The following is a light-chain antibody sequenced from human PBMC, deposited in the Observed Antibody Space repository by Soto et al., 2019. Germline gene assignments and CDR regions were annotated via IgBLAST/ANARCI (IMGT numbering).Light chain of an antibody. CDR1: QSVSSY. CDR3: QQRSNWPPFT. V-gene: IGKV3-11*01. J-gene: IGKJ2*01. Sequence: EIVLTQSPATLSLSPGERATLSCRASQSVSSYLAWYQQKPGQAPRLLIYDASNRATASPARFSGSGSGTDFTITISSLEPDDFSVYYCQQRSNWPPFTFGQGTKLEIK. CDR2: DAS.